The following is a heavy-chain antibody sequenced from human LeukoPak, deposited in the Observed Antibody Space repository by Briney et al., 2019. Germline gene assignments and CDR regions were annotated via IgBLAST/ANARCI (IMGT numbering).Heavy chain of an antibody. Sequence: SESLSLTCAVSGYSISSGCYWAWIRQPPGKGLARIGIIYHSGGTYYNPSLKSRVTISVDTSKNQFSLKLSSESTADTPVSQCAIHWYSRCWYPDYWRQATLVTVSS. CDR1: GYSISSGCY. V-gene: IGHV4-38-2*01. D-gene: IGHD6-13*01. CDR2: IYHSGGT. CDR3: AIHWYSRCWYPDY. J-gene: IGHJ4*02.